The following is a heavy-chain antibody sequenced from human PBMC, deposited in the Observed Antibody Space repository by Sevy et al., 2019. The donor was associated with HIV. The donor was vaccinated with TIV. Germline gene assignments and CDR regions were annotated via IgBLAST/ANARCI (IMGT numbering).Heavy chain of an antibody. V-gene: IGHV3-30*04. J-gene: IGHJ6*02. CDR3: TKDPPVYGDFPYGMDV. CDR1: GFAFNSYA. D-gene: IGHD4-17*01. CDR2: ISHDGGKK. Sequence: GGSLRLSCAASGFAFNSYALYWVRQAPGKGLEWVALISHDGGKKYYADSVKGRFTISRDNFKNTLYLQMNTLRRDDTAAYFCTKDPPVYGDFPYGMDVWGQGTTVTV.